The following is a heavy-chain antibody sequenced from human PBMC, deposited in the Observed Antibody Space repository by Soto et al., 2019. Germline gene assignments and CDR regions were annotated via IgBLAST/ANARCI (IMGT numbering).Heavy chain of an antibody. CDR3: ARVLGSLRFLEWSPYYYYGMDV. Sequence: ASVKVSCKPSGYSFTSYAMHWVRQAPGQRREWMGWSNGGSGNTKYSQKFQGRVTITRDTSASTAYMGLSSLRSEYTAVYYCARVLGSLRFLEWSPYYYYGMDVWGQGTTVTVSS. CDR2: SNGGSGNT. V-gene: IGHV1-3*01. J-gene: IGHJ6*02. D-gene: IGHD3-3*01. CDR1: GYSFTSYA.